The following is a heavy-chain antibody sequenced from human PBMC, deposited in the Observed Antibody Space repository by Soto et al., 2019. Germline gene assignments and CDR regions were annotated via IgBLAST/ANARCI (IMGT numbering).Heavy chain of an antibody. V-gene: IGHV4-39*01. J-gene: IGHJ4*02. CDR2: VYWTGST. CDR3: ARSHYTYGLIIDY. CDR1: GDSITTNGYY. Sequence: PSETLSLTCSVSGDSITTNGYYWGWIRQPPGKGLQWIGNVYWTGSTFSHPSLTSRVFISVDTSKNEFSLGLTSVTAADTAVYYCARSHYTYGLIIDYWGPGTLVTVSS. D-gene: IGHD2-8*01.